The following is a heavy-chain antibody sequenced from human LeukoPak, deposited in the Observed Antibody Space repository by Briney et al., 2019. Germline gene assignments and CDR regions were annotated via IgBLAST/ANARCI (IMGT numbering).Heavy chain of an antibody. V-gene: IGHV1-8*02. Sequence: ASVKVSCKASGGTFSSYAISWVRQAPGQGLEWMGWMNPNSGNTGYAQKFQGRVTMTRNTSISTAYMELSSLRSEDTAVYYCARGRPLGEPIQHGMDVWGQGTTVTVSS. CDR3: ARGRPLGEPIQHGMDV. D-gene: IGHD3-16*01. CDR1: GGTFSSYA. CDR2: MNPNSGNT. J-gene: IGHJ6*02.